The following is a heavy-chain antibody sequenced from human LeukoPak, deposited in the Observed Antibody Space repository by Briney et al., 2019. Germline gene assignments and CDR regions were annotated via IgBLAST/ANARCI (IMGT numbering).Heavy chain of an antibody. CDR2: IRYDGSNK. Sequence: GRSLRLSCAASGFTFSSYGMHWVRQAPGKGLEWVAFIRYDGSNKYYADSVKGRFTISRDNSKNTLYLQMNSLRAEDTAVYYCAKGAQYSSSWYPTLGVWGQGTLVTVSS. V-gene: IGHV3-30*02. CDR3: AKGAQYSSSWYPTLGV. J-gene: IGHJ4*02. D-gene: IGHD6-13*01. CDR1: GFTFSSYG.